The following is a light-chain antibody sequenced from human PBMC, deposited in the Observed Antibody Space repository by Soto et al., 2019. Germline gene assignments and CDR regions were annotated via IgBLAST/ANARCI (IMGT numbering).Light chain of an antibody. Sequence: SSELTQPPSVSVAPGQTATITCGGNNIGTKSVHWYQQKPGQAPVLVVFHDRDRPSGIPERFSGSHSGNTATLNISRVEAGDEADYYCQVWDDNSDHTGVFGVGTKLTVL. CDR1: NIGTKS. CDR2: HDR. CDR3: QVWDDNSDHTGV. V-gene: IGLV3-21*02. J-gene: IGLJ3*02.